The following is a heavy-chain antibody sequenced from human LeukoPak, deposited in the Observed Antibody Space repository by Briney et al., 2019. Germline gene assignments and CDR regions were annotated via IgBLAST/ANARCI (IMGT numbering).Heavy chain of an antibody. J-gene: IGHJ1*01. CDR3: ARDSGAEYFQH. CDR1: GFTFSSYA. CDR2: ISGSGGST. Sequence: GGSLRLSCVASGFTFSSYAMSWVRQAPGKGLEWVSGISGSGGSTNYADSVKGRFTISRDIFKNTLYLQMNSLRAEDTAIYYCARDSGAEYFQHWGQGTLVTVSS. D-gene: IGHD6-19*01. V-gene: IGHV3-23*01.